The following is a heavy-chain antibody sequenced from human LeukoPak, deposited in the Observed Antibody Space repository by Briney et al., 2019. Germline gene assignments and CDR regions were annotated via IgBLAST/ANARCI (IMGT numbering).Heavy chain of an antibody. CDR2: IWYDGSNK. CDR1: GFTFSSYG. D-gene: IGHD2-15*01. CDR3: AKGAAGGYYYYYMHV. Sequence: GGSLRLSCAASGFTFSSYGMHWVRQAPGKGLEWVAVIWYDGSNKYYADSVKGRFTISRDNSKNTLYLQMNSLRAEDTAVYYCAKGAAGGYYYYYMHVGGKGTTVTVSS. V-gene: IGHV3-33*06. J-gene: IGHJ6*03.